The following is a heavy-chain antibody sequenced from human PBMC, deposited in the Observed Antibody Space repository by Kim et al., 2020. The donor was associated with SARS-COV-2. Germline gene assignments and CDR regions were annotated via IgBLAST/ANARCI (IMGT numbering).Heavy chain of an antibody. CDR3: ARERKLASGGDYYYYYGMDV. J-gene: IGHJ6*02. CDR1: GGTFSSYA. V-gene: IGHV1-69*04. Sequence: SVKVSCKASGGTFSSYAISWVRQAPGQGLEWMGRIIPILGIANYAQKFQGRVTITADKSTSTAYMELSSLRSEDTAVYYCARERKLASGGDYYYYYGMDVWGQGTTVTVSS. D-gene: IGHD2-21*02. CDR2: IIPILGIA.